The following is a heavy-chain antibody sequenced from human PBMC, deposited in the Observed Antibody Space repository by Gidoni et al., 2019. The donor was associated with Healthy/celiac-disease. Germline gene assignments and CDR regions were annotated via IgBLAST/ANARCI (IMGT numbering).Heavy chain of an antibody. Sequence: EVQLVESGGGLVQPGGSVRLSCAAYGLTFSSYWMSWVRQAPGKGLEGVANIKQDGSEKYYVDSVKGRFTISRDNAKNSLYLQMNSLRAEDTAVYYCARIFRGVDAFDIWGQGTMVTVSS. D-gene: IGHD3-16*01. CDR1: GLTFSSYW. CDR2: IKQDGSEK. J-gene: IGHJ3*02. V-gene: IGHV3-7*01. CDR3: ARIFRGVDAFDI.